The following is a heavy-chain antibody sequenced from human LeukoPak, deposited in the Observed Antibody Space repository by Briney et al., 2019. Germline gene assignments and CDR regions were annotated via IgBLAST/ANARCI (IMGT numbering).Heavy chain of an antibody. J-gene: IGHJ6*02. CDR1: GGSISSSSYY. CDR3: APHPEYQLLPHYGMDV. Sequence: SETLSLTCTVSGGSISSSSYYWGWIRQPPGKGLEWIGSIYYSGSTYYNPSLKSRVTISVDTSKNQFSLKLSSVTAADTAVYYCAPHPEYQLLPHYGMDVWGQGTTVTVSS. CDR2: IYYSGST. D-gene: IGHD2-2*01. V-gene: IGHV4-39*07.